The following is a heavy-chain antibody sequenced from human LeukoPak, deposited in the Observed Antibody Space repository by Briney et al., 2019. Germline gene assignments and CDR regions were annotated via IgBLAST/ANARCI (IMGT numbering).Heavy chain of an antibody. CDR3: ARDSSSPAAGRTFDY. CDR1: GFTFSTYA. CDR2: ISYDGSNK. J-gene: IGHJ4*02. D-gene: IGHD6-13*01. V-gene: IGHV3-30-3*01. Sequence: GGSLRLSCAASGFTFSTYAMHWVRQAPGKGLEWVAVISYDGSNKYYADSVKGRFTISRDNSKNTLYLQMNSLRAEDTAVYYCARDSSSPAAGRTFDYWGQGTLVTVSS.